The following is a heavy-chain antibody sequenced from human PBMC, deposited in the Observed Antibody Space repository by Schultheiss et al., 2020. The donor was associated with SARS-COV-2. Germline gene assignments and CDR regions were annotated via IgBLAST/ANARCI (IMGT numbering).Heavy chain of an antibody. J-gene: IGHJ1*01. CDR2: VYPSGST. Sequence: SETLSLTCAVSRFSISSGYYWGWIRQPPGKGLEWIGRVYPSGSTNYNPSLKSRVTISADTSKNQFSLRLSSVTATDTAVYYCVSTSDIVVAVATTWGQGTLVTVSS. CDR3: VSTSDIVVAVATT. CDR1: RFSISSGYY. D-gene: IGHD2-15*01. V-gene: IGHV4-38-2*01.